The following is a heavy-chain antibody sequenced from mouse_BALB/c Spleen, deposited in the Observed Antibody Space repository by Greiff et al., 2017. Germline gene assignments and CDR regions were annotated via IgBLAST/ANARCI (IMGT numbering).Heavy chain of an antibody. D-gene: IGHD2-4*01. CDR1: GYSITSGYY. CDR2: ISYDGSN. CDR3: ARAGIYYDYDGSLFDY. V-gene: IGHV3-6*02. J-gene: IGHJ2*01. Sequence: EVKLQESGPGLVKPSQSLSLTCSVTGYSITSGYYWNWIRQFPGNKLEWMGYISYDGSNNYNPSLKNRISITRDTSKNQFFLKLNSVTTEDTATYYCARAGIYYDYDGSLFDYWGQGTTLTVSS.